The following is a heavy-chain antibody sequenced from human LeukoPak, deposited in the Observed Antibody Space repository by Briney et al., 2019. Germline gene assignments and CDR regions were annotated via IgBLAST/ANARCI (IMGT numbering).Heavy chain of an antibody. CDR1: GFTFDDYA. D-gene: IGHD4-17*01. Sequence: GGSLRLSCAASGFTFDDYAMHWVRQAPGKGLEWVSGISWNSGSIGYAVSVKGRFAISRDNAKNSLYLQMNSLRAEDTALYYCAKDAARKHGDLGLFDYWGQGTLVTVSS. V-gene: IGHV3-9*01. CDR3: AKDAARKHGDLGLFDY. J-gene: IGHJ4*02. CDR2: ISWNSGSI.